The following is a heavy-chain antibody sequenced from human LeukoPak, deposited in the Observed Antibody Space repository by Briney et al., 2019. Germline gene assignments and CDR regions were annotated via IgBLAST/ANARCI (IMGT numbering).Heavy chain of an antibody. Sequence: SETLSLTCTVSGGSISSGSYYWSWIRQPAGKGLEWIGRIYTSGSTNYNPSPKSRVTISVDTSKNQFSLKLSSVTAADTAVYYCARDSGNSGSYFDYWGQGTLVTVSS. CDR2: IYTSGST. CDR3: ARDSGNSGSYFDY. D-gene: IGHD1-26*01. J-gene: IGHJ4*02. CDR1: GGSISSGSYY. V-gene: IGHV4-61*02.